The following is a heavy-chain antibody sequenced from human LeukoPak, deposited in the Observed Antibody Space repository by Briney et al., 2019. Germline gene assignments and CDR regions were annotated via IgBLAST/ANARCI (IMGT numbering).Heavy chain of an antibody. V-gene: IGHV3-48*03. CDR3: ARDRLTGLYYYGMDA. CDR2: ISSSGSTI. J-gene: IGHJ6*02. D-gene: IGHD7-27*01. Sequence: PGGSLRLSCAASGFTFSSYEMNWVRQAPGQGLEWVSYISSSGSTIHYADSVKGRFTISRDNAKNTLYLQMNSLRAEDTAVYYCARDRLTGLYYYGMDAWGQGTTVTVSS. CDR1: GFTFSSYE.